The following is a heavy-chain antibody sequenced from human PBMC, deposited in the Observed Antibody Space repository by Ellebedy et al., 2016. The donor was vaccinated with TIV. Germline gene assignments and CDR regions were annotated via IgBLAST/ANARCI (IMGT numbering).Heavy chain of an antibody. CDR1: ESTFRSYW. V-gene: IGHV3-7*01. CDR2: IKQDGSEQ. CDR3: VTTPNPFDS. D-gene: IGHD2-15*01. Sequence: PGGSLRLSCAASESTFRSYWMSWVRQAPGKGLEWVANIKQDGSEQHYVDSAKGRFTISRDNAKNSLYLHMNSLRVEDTAVYYCVTTPNPFDSWGQGTLVTVSS. J-gene: IGHJ4*02.